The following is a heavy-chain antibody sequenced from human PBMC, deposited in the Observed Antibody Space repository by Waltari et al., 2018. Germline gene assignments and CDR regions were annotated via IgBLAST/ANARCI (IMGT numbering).Heavy chain of an antibody. J-gene: IGHJ6*03. CDR1: GFTFSGYG. CDR2: IRNDGRTK. CDR3: AKTYGSSWYMDV. Sequence: QVQLVESGGGVVQPGGSLRLSCAASGFTFSGYGMHWVRQAPGKGLEWAAFIRNDGRTKYHVDSVKGRFTISRDNSNNTLYLQMNSLRAEDTAIYYCAKTYGSSWYMDVWGKGTTVTVS. V-gene: IGHV3-30*02. D-gene: IGHD6-13*01.